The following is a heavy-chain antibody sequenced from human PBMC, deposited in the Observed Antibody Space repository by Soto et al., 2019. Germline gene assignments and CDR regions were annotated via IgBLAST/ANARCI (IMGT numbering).Heavy chain of an antibody. D-gene: IGHD3-3*01. J-gene: IGHJ6*02. Sequence: GGSLRLSCAASGFTFSSYAMSWVRQAPGKGLEWVSAISCSGGSTYYADSVKGRFTISRDNSKNTLYLQMNSLRAEDTAVYYCAKVKPDRFLEWLPPSEDYYGMDVWGQGTTVTVSS. CDR3: AKVKPDRFLEWLPPSEDYYGMDV. CDR1: GFTFSSYA. CDR2: ISCSGGST. V-gene: IGHV3-23*01.